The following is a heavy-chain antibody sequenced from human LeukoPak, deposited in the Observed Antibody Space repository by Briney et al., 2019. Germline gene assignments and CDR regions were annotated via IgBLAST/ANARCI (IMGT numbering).Heavy chain of an antibody. CDR2: IEGSGST. J-gene: IGHJ4*02. D-gene: IGHD1-26*01. V-gene: IGHV3-23*01. Sequence: GGSLRLSCAASGFTFSNFVMTWVRQAPGKGLQWVSTIEGSGSTYYAGSVRGRFSISRDNSKNTLSLQMTSLRPEDTAVYYCATGTFYEDGLDYWGQGALVTVSS. CDR3: ATGTFYEDGLDY. CDR1: GFTFSNFV.